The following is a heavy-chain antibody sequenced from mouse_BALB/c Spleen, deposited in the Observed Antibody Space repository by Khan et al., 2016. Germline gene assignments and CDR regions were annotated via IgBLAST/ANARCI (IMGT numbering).Heavy chain of an antibody. D-gene: IGHD2-2*01. CDR2: ISYSGST. J-gene: IGHJ1*01. Sequence: EVQLQESGPGLVKPSQSLSLTCTVTGYSITSDYAWNWIRQFPGNKLEWMGYISYSGSTSYNPSLKSRISITRDTSKNQFFLQLNSVTTEDTATYYCARIWLRGGYWYFDVWGAGTTVTVSS. CDR3: ARIWLRGGYWYFDV. V-gene: IGHV3-2*02. CDR1: GYSITSDYA.